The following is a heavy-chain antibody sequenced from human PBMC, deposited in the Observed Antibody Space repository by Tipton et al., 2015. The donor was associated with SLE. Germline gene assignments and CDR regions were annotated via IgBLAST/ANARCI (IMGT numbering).Heavy chain of an antibody. J-gene: IGHJ4*02. D-gene: IGHD3-10*01. CDR2: IYTSGST. Sequence: LRLSCTVSGGSISSYYWSWIRQPPGKGLEWIGYIYTSGSTNYNPSLKSRVTISVDTSKNQFSLKLSSVTAADTAVYYCARGRGYGSGTYYFDYWGQGTLVTVSS. V-gene: IGHV4-4*09. CDR3: ARGRGYGSGTYYFDY. CDR1: GGSISSYY.